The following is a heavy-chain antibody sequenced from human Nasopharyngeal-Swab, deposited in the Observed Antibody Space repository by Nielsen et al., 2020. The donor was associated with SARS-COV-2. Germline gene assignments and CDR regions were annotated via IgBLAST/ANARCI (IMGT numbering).Heavy chain of an antibody. Sequence: GGSLRLSCVASGFNSSSYCMNWVRQVPGKGLVWVSAISGSGGSTYYADSVKGRFTISRDNSKNTLYLQMNSLRAEDTAVYYCANSRTYYDILTGYYIGLSFDYWGQGTLVTVSS. CDR3: ANSRTYYDILTGYYIGLSFDY. V-gene: IGHV3-23*01. J-gene: IGHJ4*02. D-gene: IGHD3-9*01. CDR2: ISGSGGST. CDR1: GFNSSSYC.